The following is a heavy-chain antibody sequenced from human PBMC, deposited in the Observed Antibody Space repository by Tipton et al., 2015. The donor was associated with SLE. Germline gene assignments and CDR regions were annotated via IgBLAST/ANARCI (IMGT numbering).Heavy chain of an antibody. D-gene: IGHD3-22*01. J-gene: IGHJ4*02. CDR2: ISSSGTTI. CDR3: ARDYDSSGYYYFDY. CDR1: GFTFSDYY. Sequence: LRLSCAASGFTFSDYYMSWIRQAPGKGLDWISYISSSGTTIYYADSVKGRFTISRDNAKNSLYLQMSSLRAEDTAVYYCARDYDSSGYYYFDYWGQGTLVTVSS. V-gene: IGHV3-11*04.